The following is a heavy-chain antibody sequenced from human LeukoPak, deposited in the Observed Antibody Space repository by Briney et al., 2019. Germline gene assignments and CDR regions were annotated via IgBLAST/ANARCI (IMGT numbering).Heavy chain of an antibody. D-gene: IGHD5-18*01. CDR1: GYTFTGYY. Sequence: ASVKVSCKASGYTFTGYYMHWVRQAPGQGLEWMGWINPNSGGTNYAQKFQGRVTMTRDTFISTAYTELSRLRSDDTAVYYCAREHVDTAMATMYYFDYWGQGTLVTVSS. CDR3: AREHVDTAMATMYYFDY. V-gene: IGHV1-2*02. CDR2: INPNSGGT. J-gene: IGHJ4*02.